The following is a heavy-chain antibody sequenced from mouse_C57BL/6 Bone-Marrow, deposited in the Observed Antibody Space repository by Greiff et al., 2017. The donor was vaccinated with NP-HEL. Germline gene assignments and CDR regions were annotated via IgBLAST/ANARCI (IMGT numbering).Heavy chain of an antibody. D-gene: IGHD2-1*01. V-gene: IGHV5-6*01. J-gene: IGHJ4*01. CDR2: ISSGGSYT. CDR3: AIYYGYAMDY. CDR1: GFTFSSYG. Sequence: EVNVVESGGDLVKPGGSLKLSCAASGFTFSSYGMSWVRQTPDKRLEWVATISSGGSYTYYPDSVKGRFTISRDNAKNTLYLQMSSLKSEDTAMYYCAIYYGYAMDYWGQGTSVTVSS.